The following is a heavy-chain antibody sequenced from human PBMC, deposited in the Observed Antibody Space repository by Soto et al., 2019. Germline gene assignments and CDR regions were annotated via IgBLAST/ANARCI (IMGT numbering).Heavy chain of an antibody. V-gene: IGHV4-39*01. CDR3: ARQRIAAAGVYYYYYGMDV. CDR2: IYYSGST. Sequence: SETLSLTCTVSGGSISSSSYYWGWIRQPPGKGLEWIGSIYYSGSTYYNPSLKSRVTISVDTSKNQFSLKLSSVTAADTAVYYCARQRIAAAGVYYYYYGMDVWGQGTTVTVSS. J-gene: IGHJ6*02. D-gene: IGHD6-13*01. CDR1: GGSISSSSYY.